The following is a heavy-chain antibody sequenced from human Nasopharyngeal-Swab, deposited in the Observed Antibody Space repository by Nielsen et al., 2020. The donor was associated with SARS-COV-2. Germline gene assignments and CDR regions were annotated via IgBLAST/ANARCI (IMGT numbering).Heavy chain of an antibody. CDR1: GFTFSNAW. D-gene: IGHD7-27*01. CDR3: TRGIKPKTGYH. Sequence: GGSLRLSCAASGFTFSNAWMSWVRQAPGKGLEWVGRIKSKTDGGTTDYAAPVKGRFTISRDDSKNTLYLQMNSLKTEDTAVYYCTRGIKPKTGYHWGQGTLVTVSS. V-gene: IGHV3-15*01. J-gene: IGHJ5*02. CDR2: IKSKTDGGTT.